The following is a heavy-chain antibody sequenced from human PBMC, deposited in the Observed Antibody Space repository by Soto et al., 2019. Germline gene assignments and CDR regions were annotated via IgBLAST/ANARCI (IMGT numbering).Heavy chain of an antibody. Sequence: GGSLRLSCAASGFTFDDYAMHWVRQAPGKGLEWVSYISSRGSSIYYADSVKGRFTISRDNAKNSLYLQMNGLRAEDTAVYYCARGYYDFWSGYYISPYGMDVWGQGTTVTVSS. J-gene: IGHJ6*02. CDR1: GFTFDDYA. D-gene: IGHD3-3*01. CDR2: ISSRGSSI. CDR3: ARGYYDFWSGYYISPYGMDV. V-gene: IGHV3-11*01.